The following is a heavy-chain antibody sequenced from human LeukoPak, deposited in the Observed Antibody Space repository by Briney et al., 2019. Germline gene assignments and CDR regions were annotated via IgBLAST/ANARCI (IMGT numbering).Heavy chain of an antibody. CDR1: GFIFSNHG. CDR2: ILYDGSNK. J-gene: IGHJ4*02. V-gene: IGHV3-30*18. Sequence: GGSLRLSCAASGFIFSNHGMHWVRQAPGKGLEWVAVILYDGSNKYYADSVKGRFTISRDNSKNTLYLQMNSLRAEDTAVYYCAKGTIGRLVGFDYWGQGTLVTVSS. CDR3: AKGTIGRLVGFDY. D-gene: IGHD2-8*02.